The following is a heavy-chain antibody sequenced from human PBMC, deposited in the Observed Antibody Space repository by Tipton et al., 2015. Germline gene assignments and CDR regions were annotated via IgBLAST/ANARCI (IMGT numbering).Heavy chain of an antibody. D-gene: IGHD6-6*01. CDR1: GGSISSDDYY. Sequence: TLSLTCTVSGGSISSDDYYWSWIRQPPGKGLEWIGYIFHSGSTYYNPSLKSRVTISVDTSKNQFSLKLNSVIAADTAVYYCARVSRAAPTLGYFDYWGQGTLVTVSS. CDR2: IFHSGST. V-gene: IGHV4-30-4*01. CDR3: ARVSRAAPTLGYFDY. J-gene: IGHJ4*02.